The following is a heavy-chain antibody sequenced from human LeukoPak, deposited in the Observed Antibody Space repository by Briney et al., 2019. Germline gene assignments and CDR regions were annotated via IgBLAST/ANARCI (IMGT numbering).Heavy chain of an antibody. CDR2: IYPGDSDT. CDR1: GYSFTSYW. Sequence: RGESLKISCKGSGYSFTSYWIGWVRQMPGKGLEWMGIIYPGDSDTRYSPSFQGQVTISADKSISTAYLQWSSLKASDTAMYYCARLGPRAYGYYDSSGYYPRCYFDYWGQGTLVTVSS. J-gene: IGHJ4*02. CDR3: ARLGPRAYGYYDSSGYYPRCYFDY. V-gene: IGHV5-51*01. D-gene: IGHD3-22*01.